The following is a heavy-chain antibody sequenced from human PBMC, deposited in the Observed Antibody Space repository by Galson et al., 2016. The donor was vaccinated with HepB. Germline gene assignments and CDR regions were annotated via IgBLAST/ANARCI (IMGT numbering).Heavy chain of an antibody. CDR3: AVNHKDYSYSAFDI. Sequence: SLRLSCAGSGFTFSNYAMHWVRQAPGKGLEWVAVMLYDGSTKHYADSVKGRFTISRDNSKNTLYLQMNSLRAEDTAVYYCAVNHKDYSYSAFDIWGQGTRVTVSS. CDR2: MLYDGSTK. V-gene: IGHV3-30-3*01. J-gene: IGHJ3*02. D-gene: IGHD1-14*01. CDR1: GFTFSNYA.